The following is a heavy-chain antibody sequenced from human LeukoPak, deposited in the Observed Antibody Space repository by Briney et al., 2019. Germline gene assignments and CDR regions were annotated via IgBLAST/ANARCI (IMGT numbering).Heavy chain of an antibody. CDR3: AKTTTGYSSGGFPGWPVGY. CDR2: IFGSGGST. Sequence: GGSLRLSCAASGFTFSSYAMYWVRQAPGKGLEWVSGIFGSGGSTHYADSVKGRFTISRDNSKNTVYLQMNSLRAEDTAVYYCAKTTTGYSSGGFPGWPVGYWGQGTLVTVSS. D-gene: IGHD6-19*01. J-gene: IGHJ4*02. V-gene: IGHV3-23*01. CDR1: GFTFSSYA.